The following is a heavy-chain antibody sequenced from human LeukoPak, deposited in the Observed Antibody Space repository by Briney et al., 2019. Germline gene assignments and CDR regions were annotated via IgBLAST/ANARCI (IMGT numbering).Heavy chain of an antibody. Sequence: ASVKVSCKASGYTFTSYGISWVRQAPGQGLEWMGWISAYNGNTNYAQKLQGRVTMTTDTSTSTAYMELRSLRSDDTAVYYCARGYCSSTSCYSDVRHSFDIWGQGTMVTVSS. CDR3: ARGYCSSTSCYSDVRHSFDI. CDR1: GYTFTSYG. D-gene: IGHD2-2*01. V-gene: IGHV1-18*01. J-gene: IGHJ3*02. CDR2: ISAYNGNT.